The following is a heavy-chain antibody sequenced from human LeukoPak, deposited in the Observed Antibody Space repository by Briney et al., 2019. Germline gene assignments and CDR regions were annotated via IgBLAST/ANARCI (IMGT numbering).Heavy chain of an antibody. D-gene: IGHD2/OR15-2a*01. Sequence: ASVKVSCKASGYTFTSYYMHWVRQAPGQGLEWMGIISPSGGSTSYAQKFQGRVTMTRDMSTSTVYMELSSLRSEDTAVYYCARERGIDHYYYYYMDVWGKGTTVTVSS. CDR2: ISPSGGST. J-gene: IGHJ6*03. V-gene: IGHV1-46*01. CDR3: ARERGIDHYYYYYMDV. CDR1: GYTFTSYY.